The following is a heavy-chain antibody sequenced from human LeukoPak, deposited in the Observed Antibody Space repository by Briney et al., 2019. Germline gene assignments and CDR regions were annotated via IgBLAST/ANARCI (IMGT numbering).Heavy chain of an antibody. Sequence: GGSLRLSCVASGFTFNNYWLHWVRQAPGKGLVWVSGIIFDGSSTRYADSMKGRFTISRDNAKNTLYLQMNSLRAEDTAVYSCAREITTNGGRYFDYWGQGTLVTVSS. CDR2: IIFDGSST. CDR1: GFTFNNYW. V-gene: IGHV3-74*01. CDR3: AREITTNGGRYFDY. J-gene: IGHJ4*02. D-gene: IGHD7-27*01.